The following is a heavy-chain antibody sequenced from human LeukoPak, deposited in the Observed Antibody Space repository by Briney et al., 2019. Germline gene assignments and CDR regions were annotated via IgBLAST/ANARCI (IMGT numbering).Heavy chain of an antibody. CDR3: AREREGVTGDGNWFDP. CDR2: INWNGGST. D-gene: IGHD2-21*02. V-gene: IGHV3-20*04. Sequence: PGGSLRLSCAASGFTFDDYGMSWVRQAPGKGLEWVSGINWNGGSTGYADSVKGRFTISRDNAKNSLYLQMNSLRAEDTALYYCAREREGVTGDGNWFDPWGQGTLVTVSS. CDR1: GFTFDDYG. J-gene: IGHJ5*02.